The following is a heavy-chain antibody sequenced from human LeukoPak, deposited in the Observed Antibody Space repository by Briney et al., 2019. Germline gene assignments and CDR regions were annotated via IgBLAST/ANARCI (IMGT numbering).Heavy chain of an antibody. CDR2: IHYSGRP. Sequence: SETLSLTCTVSGDSFSSHYWTWIRQPPGKGLEWIGQIHYSGRPDYNPSLKSRVTISIDTSKNQLSLKVTSVTGADTAVYYCARFGVDYDMDVWGQGTTVTVSS. V-gene: IGHV4-59*11. D-gene: IGHD3-16*01. J-gene: IGHJ6*02. CDR3: ARFGVDYDMDV. CDR1: GDSFSSHY.